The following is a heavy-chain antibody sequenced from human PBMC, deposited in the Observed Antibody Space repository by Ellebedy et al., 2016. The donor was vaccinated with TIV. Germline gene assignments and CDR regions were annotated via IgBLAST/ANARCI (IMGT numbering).Heavy chain of an antibody. CDR2: LQRGGVT. Sequence: PGGSLRLSCAAPGVTVSSYNMNWVRQAPGKGLEWVSVLQRGGVTHYADSVKGRFTVSRDNSRNTLYLQMNSLRAEDTAVYYCARESMVRGVIYLPRYFDRWGRGTLVTVSS. D-gene: IGHD3-10*01. CDR3: ARESMVRGVIYLPRYFDR. CDR1: GVTVSSYN. V-gene: IGHV3-53*05. J-gene: IGHJ2*01.